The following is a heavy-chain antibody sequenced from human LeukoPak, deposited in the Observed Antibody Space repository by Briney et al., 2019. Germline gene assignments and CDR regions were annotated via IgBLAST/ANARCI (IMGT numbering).Heavy chain of an antibody. CDR2: IYYSGST. Sequence: SETLSLTCAVYGGSFSGYYWSWIRQHPGKGLEWIGYIYYSGSTYYNPSLKSRVTISVDTSKNQFSLKLSSVTAADTAVYYCARVGGGIDYWGQGTLVTVSS. CDR1: GGSFSGYY. V-gene: IGHV4-31*11. J-gene: IGHJ4*02. CDR3: ARVGGGIDY. D-gene: IGHD1-26*01.